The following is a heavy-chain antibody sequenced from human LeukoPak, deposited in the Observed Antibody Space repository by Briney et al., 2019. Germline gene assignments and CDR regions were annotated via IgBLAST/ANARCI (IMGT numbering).Heavy chain of an antibody. D-gene: IGHD3-10*01. CDR2: IHQSGST. CDR3: ARDLGRSGPYNWFDP. CDR1: GGSISIYY. V-gene: IGHV4-59*12. Sequence: TETLSLTCTVSGGSISIYYWSWIRQPPGEGLEWIGYIHQSGSTDYNPSLKSRVTISVDTSKNQFSLKLSSVTAADTAVYYCARDLGRSGPYNWFDPWGQGTLVTVSS. J-gene: IGHJ5*02.